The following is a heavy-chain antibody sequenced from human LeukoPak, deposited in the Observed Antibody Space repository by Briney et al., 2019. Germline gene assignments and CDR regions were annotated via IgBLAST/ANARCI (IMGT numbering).Heavy chain of an antibody. D-gene: IGHD3-10*01. CDR3: ARELIVRGATTFLG. CDR2: IYYSGST. V-gene: IGHV4-39*07. CDR1: GGSISSSSYY. Sequence: SETLSLTCTVSGGSISSSSYYWGWIRQPPGKGLEWIGSIYYSGSTYYNPSLKSRVTISVDTSKNQFSLKLSSVTAADTAVYYCARELIVRGATTFLGWGQGTLVTVSS. J-gene: IGHJ4*02.